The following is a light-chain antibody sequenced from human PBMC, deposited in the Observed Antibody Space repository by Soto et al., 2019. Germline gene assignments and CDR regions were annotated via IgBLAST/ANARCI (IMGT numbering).Light chain of an antibody. CDR3: QSFDTSPSASGR. J-gene: IGLJ2*01. CDR1: SSDIGAGYV. Sequence: QLVLTQPPSVSGAPGQRVTISCSGSSSDIGAGYVVHWYQQLPGTAPKLLIYNNNNRPSGVPDRFSGAKSGTSASLAITGLQAEDEADYYCQSFDTSPSASGRFGGGTKLTVL. V-gene: IGLV1-40*01. CDR2: NNN.